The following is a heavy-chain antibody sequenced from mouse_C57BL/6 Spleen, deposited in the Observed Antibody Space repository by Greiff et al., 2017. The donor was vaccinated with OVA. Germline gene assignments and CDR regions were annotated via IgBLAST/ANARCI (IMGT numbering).Heavy chain of an antibody. CDR2: INPSNGGT. V-gene: IGHV1-53*01. CDR1: GYTFTSYW. CDR3: ARWGTTVVATGDYAMDY. D-gene: IGHD1-1*01. Sequence: QVHVKQSGTELVKPGASVKLSCKASGYTFTSYWMHWVKQRPGQGLEWIGNINPSNGGTNYNEKFKSKATLTVDKSSSTAYMQLSSLTSEDSAVYYCARWGTTVVATGDYAMDYWGQGTSVTVSS. J-gene: IGHJ4*01.